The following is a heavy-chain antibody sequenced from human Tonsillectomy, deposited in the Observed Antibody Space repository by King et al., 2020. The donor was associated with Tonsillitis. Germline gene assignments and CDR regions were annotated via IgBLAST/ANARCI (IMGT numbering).Heavy chain of an antibody. CDR1: GFTFSSYG. CDR2: ISYDESNK. J-gene: IGHJ4*02. V-gene: IGHV3-30*18. CDR3: AKDLHVLRYFDWLLEY. D-gene: IGHD3-9*01. Sequence: VQLVESGGGVVQPGRSLRLSCAASGFTFSSYGMHWVRQAPGKGLEWVAVISYDESNKYYGDSVKGRFTISRDNSKNTLYLQMNSLRAEDTAVYYCAKDLHVLRYFDWLLEYWGQGTLVTVSS.